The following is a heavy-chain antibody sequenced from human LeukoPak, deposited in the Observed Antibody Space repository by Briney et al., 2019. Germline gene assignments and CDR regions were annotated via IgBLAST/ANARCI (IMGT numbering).Heavy chain of an antibody. J-gene: IGHJ3*02. Sequence: SETLSLTCTVSGDSVSSYYWSWIRQPPGKGLEWIGYIYYSGTTKYNPSLKSRVTISVDTSKNQFSPKLSSVTAADTAVYYCARDLGLGADDAFDIWGQGTMVTVSS. CDR2: IYYSGTT. CDR1: GDSVSSYY. CDR3: ARDLGLGADDAFDI. D-gene: IGHD1-26*01. V-gene: IGHV4-59*02.